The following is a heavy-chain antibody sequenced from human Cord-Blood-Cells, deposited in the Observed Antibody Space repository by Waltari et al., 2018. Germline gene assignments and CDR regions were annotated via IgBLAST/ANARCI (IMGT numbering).Heavy chain of an antibody. D-gene: IGHD4-4*01. CDR3: ARGRGTMTTVTTGLDY. V-gene: IGHV1-69*01. CDR1: GGTLSRYA. J-gene: IGHJ4*02. CDR2: IIPIFGTA. Sequence: QVQLVQSGAEVKKPGSSVKVSCKASGGTLSRYAISWVRQAPGQGLEWMGGIIPIFGTANYAQKFQGRVTITADESTSTAYMELSSLRSEDTAVYYCARGRGTMTTVTTGLDYWGQGTLVTVSS.